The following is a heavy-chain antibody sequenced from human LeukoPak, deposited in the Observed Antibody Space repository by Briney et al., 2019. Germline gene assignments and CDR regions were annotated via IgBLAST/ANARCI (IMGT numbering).Heavy chain of an antibody. CDR2: TYYRSKWSS. Sequence: SQTLSLTCAISGDSVSSNSAAWNWIRQSPSRGLEWLGRTYYRSKWSSNYAVPVKSRITIHPDTSKNQFSLQLNSVTPEDTAVYYCAGGVDTDLHYWGQGTLVTVSS. D-gene: IGHD5-18*01. J-gene: IGHJ4*02. CDR1: GDSVSSNSAA. V-gene: IGHV6-1*01. CDR3: AGGVDTDLHY.